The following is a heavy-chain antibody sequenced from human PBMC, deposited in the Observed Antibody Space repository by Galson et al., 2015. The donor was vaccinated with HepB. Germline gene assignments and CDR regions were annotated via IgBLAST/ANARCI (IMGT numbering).Heavy chain of an antibody. CDR1: GFNFDDYT. V-gene: IGHV3-43*01. Sequence: SLRLSCAASGFNFDDYTMHWVRQVPGKGLEWVSLINRDAYDTYYGDSVKGRFTISRDNRKASIYLQMNSLSIEDTALYFCVKEGPRGSSWSSFDSWGQGTLVTVS. CDR2: INRDAYDT. J-gene: IGHJ4*02. CDR3: VKEGPRGSSWSSFDS. D-gene: IGHD6-19*01.